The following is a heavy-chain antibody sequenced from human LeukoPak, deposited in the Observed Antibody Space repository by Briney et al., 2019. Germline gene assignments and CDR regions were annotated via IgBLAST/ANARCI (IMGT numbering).Heavy chain of an antibody. D-gene: IGHD4-23*01. J-gene: IGHJ4*02. CDR1: GFTFSSYW. CDR3: ARAGPLMVTYDFDY. V-gene: IGHV3-7*01. Sequence: GGSLRLSCAASGFTFSSYWMSWVRQAPGKGLEWVADIKQDGSEKYYVDSVKGRFTISRDNAKNSLYLQMNSPRAEDTAVYYCARAGPLMVTYDFDYWGQGTLVAVSS. CDR2: IKQDGSEK.